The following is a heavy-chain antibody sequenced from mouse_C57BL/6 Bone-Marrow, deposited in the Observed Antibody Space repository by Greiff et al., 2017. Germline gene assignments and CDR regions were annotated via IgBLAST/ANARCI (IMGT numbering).Heavy chain of an antibody. D-gene: IGHD2-1*01. CDR2: IYPGGGYT. CDR1: GYTFTNYW. Sequence: QVQLQQSGAELVRPGTSVKMSCKASGYTFTNYWLGWAKQRPGHGLEWIGDIYPGGGYTNYNEKFKGKATLTADKSSSTAYMQFSSLTSEDSAIYYCARCNPYAMDYWGQGTSVTVSS. V-gene: IGHV1-63*01. J-gene: IGHJ4*01. CDR3: ARCNPYAMDY.